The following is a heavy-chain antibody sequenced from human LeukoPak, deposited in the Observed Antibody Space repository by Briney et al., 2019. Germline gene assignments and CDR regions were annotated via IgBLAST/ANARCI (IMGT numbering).Heavy chain of an antibody. V-gene: IGHV3-30*18. CDR2: ISYDGSKQ. CDR1: GFAFSSFG. Sequence: GGSLRLSCAASGFAFSSFGMYWVRKAPGKGLEWVALISYDGSKQYYADSVKDRFTISRDKSKNTLHLQMSSLRAEDTAVYYCAKSYYDSGSFYTPFDHWGQGTLVTVSS. J-gene: IGHJ4*02. D-gene: IGHD3-10*01. CDR3: AKSYYDSGSFYTPFDH.